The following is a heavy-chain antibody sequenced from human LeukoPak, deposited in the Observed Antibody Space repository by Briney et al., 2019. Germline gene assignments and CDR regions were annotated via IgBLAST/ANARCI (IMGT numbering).Heavy chain of an antibody. J-gene: IGHJ4*02. CDR1: GFTFSDYY. V-gene: IGHV3-11*01. CDR3: AGPGYSGYDLNFVY. CDR2: ISSSGSTI. D-gene: IGHD5-12*01. Sequence: GGSLRLSCAASGFTFSDYYMSWIRQAPGKGLEWVSYISSSGSTIYYADSVKGRFTISRDNAKNSLYLQMNSLRAEDTAVYYCAGPGYSGYDLNFVYWGQGTLVTVSS.